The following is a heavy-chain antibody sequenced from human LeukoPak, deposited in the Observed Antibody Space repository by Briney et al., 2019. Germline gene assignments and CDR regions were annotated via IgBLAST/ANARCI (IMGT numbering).Heavy chain of an antibody. Sequence: ASVKVSCKASGYTFTSYGISWVRQAPGQGLEWMGWISAYNGNTNYAQKLQGRVTMTTDTSTSTAYMELRSLRSDDTAVYYCARERYCSGGSCYGSNWFDPWGQGTLVTVSS. V-gene: IGHV1-18*01. CDR2: ISAYNGNT. CDR1: GYTFTSYG. D-gene: IGHD2-15*01. J-gene: IGHJ5*02. CDR3: ARERYCSGGSCYGSNWFDP.